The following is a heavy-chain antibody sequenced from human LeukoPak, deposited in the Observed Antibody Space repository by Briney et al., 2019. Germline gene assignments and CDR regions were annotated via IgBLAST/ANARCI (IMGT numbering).Heavy chain of an antibody. D-gene: IGHD2-2*01. CDR3: ARVRQYCSSTSCYHWFDP. J-gene: IGHJ5*02. CDR2: ISSSSSTI. CDR1: GFPFSSYS. Sequence: GGPLRLPCAASGFPFSSYSMNWVRQAPGKGLEWVSYISSSSSTIYYADSVKGRFTICRDNAKNSLYLQMNSRRAEDTAVYYCARVRQYCSSTSCYHWFDPWGQGTLVTVSS. V-gene: IGHV3-48*01.